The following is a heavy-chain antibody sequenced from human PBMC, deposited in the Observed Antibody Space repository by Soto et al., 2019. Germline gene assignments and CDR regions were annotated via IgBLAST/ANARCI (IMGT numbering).Heavy chain of an antibody. V-gene: IGHV3-48*02. J-gene: IGHJ4*02. CDR2: ISSSSTNT. D-gene: IGHD1-7*01. CDR1: GFVFSNYS. Sequence: PGGSLRLSCAGSGFVFSNYSMNWVRQAPGRGLEWISYISSSSTNTYYAASVRGRFTISRDNDKNSLYLRMNSLKDEDTAVYYCTRGTKGGSPPLWGRGTLVTVSS. CDR3: TRGTKGGSPPL.